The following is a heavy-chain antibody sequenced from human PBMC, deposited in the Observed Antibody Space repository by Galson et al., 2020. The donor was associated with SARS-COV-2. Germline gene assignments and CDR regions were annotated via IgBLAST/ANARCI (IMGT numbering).Heavy chain of an antibody. D-gene: IGHD3-10*01. CDR1: GFTVSSHY. Sequence: GGSLRLSCAASGFTVSSHYMSWVRQAPGKGLEWVSVIYSGGSTYYADSVKGRFTISRDNSKNTLYLQMNSLRAEDTAVYYCARSTGDYYGSGSFDYWGQGTLVTVSS. CDR3: ARSTGDYYGSGSFDY. J-gene: IGHJ4*02. V-gene: IGHV3-53*01. CDR2: IYSGGST.